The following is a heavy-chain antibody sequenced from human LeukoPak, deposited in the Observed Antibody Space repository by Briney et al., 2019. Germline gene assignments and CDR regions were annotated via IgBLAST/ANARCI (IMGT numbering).Heavy chain of an antibody. CDR1: GFSVSSNY. J-gene: IGHJ6*03. V-gene: IGHV3-72*01. D-gene: IGHD3-10*01. CDR2: TRNKANSYTT. CDR3: ARLTKNDSGSFRFGKKKGGYMDV. Sequence: PGGSLRLSCAASGFSVSSNYMSWVRQAPGKGLEWVGRTRNKANSYTTEYAASVKGRFTISRDDSKNSLYLQMNSLKTEDTAVYYCARLTKNDSGSFRFGKKKGGYMDVWGKGTTVTISS.